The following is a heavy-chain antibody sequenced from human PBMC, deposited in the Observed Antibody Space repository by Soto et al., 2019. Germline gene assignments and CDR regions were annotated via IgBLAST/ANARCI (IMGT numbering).Heavy chain of an antibody. Sequence: EVQLVESGGGLIQPGGSLRLSCAASGFTFSSYSMNWVRQAPGKGLEWVSYISTSSSSIYYADSVKGRFTISRDNADNSLYLRMNSLRAEDTAVYYCARRGSSWYEQFDYWGRGTLVTVSS. D-gene: IGHD6-13*01. CDR1: GFTFSSYS. CDR3: ARRGSSWYEQFDY. CDR2: ISTSSSSI. V-gene: IGHV3-48*01. J-gene: IGHJ4*02.